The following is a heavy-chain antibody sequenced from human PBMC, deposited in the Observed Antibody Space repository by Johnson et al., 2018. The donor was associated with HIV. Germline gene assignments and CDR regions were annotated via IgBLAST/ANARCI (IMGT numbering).Heavy chain of an antibody. J-gene: IGHJ3*02. Sequence: MQLVESGGGVVQPGRSLRLSCAASGFTFSSYAMHWVRQAPGKGLEWVAVISYDGSNKYYADSVKDRFTISRDNSKNTLYLQMYSLRAEDTAVYYCARDSGRYSSSWATFGAFDIWGQGTMVTVSS. D-gene: IGHD6-13*01. V-gene: IGHV3-30*04. CDR3: ARDSGRYSSSWATFGAFDI. CDR1: GFTFSSYA. CDR2: ISYDGSNK.